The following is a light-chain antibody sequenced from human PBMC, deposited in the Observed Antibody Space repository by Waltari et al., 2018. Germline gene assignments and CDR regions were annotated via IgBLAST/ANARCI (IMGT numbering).Light chain of an antibody. CDR3: QHYVSLPVT. CDR2: HVS. CDR1: QSLSIY. J-gene: IGKJ1*01. V-gene: IGKV3-20*01. Sequence: EIVLTQSPGTLSLSPGERATLSCRASQSLSIYLAWYQQKPGRAPRLLIYHVSSRATGVPDRFSGSGSGTDFSLTISRLEPEDFAVYYCQHYVSLPVTFGQGTKVEIK.